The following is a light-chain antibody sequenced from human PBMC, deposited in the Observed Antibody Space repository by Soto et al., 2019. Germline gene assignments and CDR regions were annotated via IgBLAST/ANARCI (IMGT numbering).Light chain of an antibody. CDR2: EVT. Sequence: QSALTQPASVSGSPGQSIAISCTGTSSDVGGYDYVSWYQQHPDKAPKLMIYEVTKRPSGVSNRFSGSKSGNTASLTISGLQPEVEDDYYCSSHTTGNARLSGSATKLTVL. CDR1: SSDVGGYDY. V-gene: IGLV2-14*01. CDR3: SSHTTGNARL. J-gene: IGLJ1*01.